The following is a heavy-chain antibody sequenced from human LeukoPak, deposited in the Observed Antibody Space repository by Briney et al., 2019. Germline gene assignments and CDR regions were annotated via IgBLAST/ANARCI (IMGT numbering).Heavy chain of an antibody. V-gene: IGHV1-18*01. J-gene: IGHJ4*02. D-gene: IGHD2-21*01. CDR2: ISPYNGNT. Sequence: GASVNVSCKSSGYTFTSYGISWVRQAPGQGLEWMGWISPYNGNTNYAPKLQGRLTMTTDTSTSTAYMELRSLRSDDTAVYYCARDRQCGYWGQGTLVTVSS. CDR1: GYTFTSYG. CDR3: ARDRQCGY.